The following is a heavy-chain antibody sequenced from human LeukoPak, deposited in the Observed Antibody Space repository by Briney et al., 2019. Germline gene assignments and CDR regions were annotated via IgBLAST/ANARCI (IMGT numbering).Heavy chain of an antibody. CDR2: MNHSGST. D-gene: IGHD2-2*01. CDR1: GGSFSGYY. J-gene: IGHJ6*02. CDR3: ARGYCSSTSCYYYYGMDV. V-gene: IGHV4-34*01. Sequence: PSETLSLTCAVYGGSFSGYYWSWIRRPPGKGLEWIGEMNHSGSTNYNQSLKSRVTISVDTSKNQFSLKLSSVTAADTAVYYCARGYCSSTSCYYYYGMDVWGQGTTVTVS.